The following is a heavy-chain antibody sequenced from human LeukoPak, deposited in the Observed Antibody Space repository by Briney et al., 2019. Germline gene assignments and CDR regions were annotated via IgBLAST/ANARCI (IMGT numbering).Heavy chain of an antibody. CDR1: GGSISSYY. Sequence: SETLSLTCTVSGGSISSYYWSWIRQPPGKGLEWIGYIYYSGSTNYNPSLKSRVTMSVDTSKNQFSLKLSSVTAADTAVYYCARDSGYGDYDYFDYWGQGTLVTVSS. J-gene: IGHJ4*02. D-gene: IGHD4-17*01. CDR3: ARDSGYGDYDYFDY. CDR2: IYYSGST. V-gene: IGHV4-59*01.